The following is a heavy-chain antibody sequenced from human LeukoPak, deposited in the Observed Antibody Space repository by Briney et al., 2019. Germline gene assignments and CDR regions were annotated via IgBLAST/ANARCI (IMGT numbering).Heavy chain of an antibody. CDR2: ISAYNGNT. J-gene: IGHJ6*03. Sequence: ASVKVSCKASGYTFTGYYMHWVRQAPGQGLECMGWISAYNGNTNYAQKLQGRVTMTTDTSTSTAYMELRSLRSDDTAVYYCARDYRCSSTSCYGGHYYYYYYMDVWGKGTTVTVSS. D-gene: IGHD2-2*01. CDR1: GYTFTGYY. CDR3: ARDYRCSSTSCYGGHYYYYYYMDV. V-gene: IGHV1-18*04.